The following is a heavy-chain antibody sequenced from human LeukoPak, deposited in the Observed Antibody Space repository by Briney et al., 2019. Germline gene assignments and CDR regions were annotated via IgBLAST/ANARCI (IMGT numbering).Heavy chain of an antibody. D-gene: IGHD4-23*01. V-gene: IGHV1-2*02. Sequence: GASVKVSCKASGYTFTGYYMHWVRQAPGQGLEWMGWINPNSGGTNYAQKFQGRVTMTRDTSISTAYMELSRLRSDDTAVYYCARAGGPDYYYGMDVWGQGTTVTVSS. CDR3: ARAGGPDYYYGMDV. CDR1: GYTFTGYY. J-gene: IGHJ6*02. CDR2: INPNSGGT.